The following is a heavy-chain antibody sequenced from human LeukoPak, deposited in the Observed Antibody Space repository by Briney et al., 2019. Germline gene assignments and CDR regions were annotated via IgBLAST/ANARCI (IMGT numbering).Heavy chain of an antibody. J-gene: IGHJ6*03. CDR2: IYSGGST. V-gene: IGHV3-53*01. CDR1: GFTVSSNY. Sequence: GGSLRLSCVVSGFTVSSNYMSWVRQAPGKGLEWVSLIYSGGSTYYADSVKGRFTISRDNSKNTLYLQMNSLRAEDTAVYYCARDSRTYYYGSGRVYYYYYMDVWGKGTTVTISS. CDR3: ARDSRTYYYGSGRVYYYYYMDV. D-gene: IGHD3-10*01.